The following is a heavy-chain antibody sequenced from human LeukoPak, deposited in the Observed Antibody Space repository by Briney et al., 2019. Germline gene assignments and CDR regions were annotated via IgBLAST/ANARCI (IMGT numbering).Heavy chain of an antibody. V-gene: IGHV4-34*01. Sequence: PSETLSLTCAVYGGSFSDYYWSWIRQPPGKGLEWIGEIHHSGSTNYNPPLKSRVTISVDTSKNQLSLNLRSVTAADTAVYYCARVGPDISSWHYWGQGTLATVSS. D-gene: IGHD6-13*01. J-gene: IGHJ4*02. CDR2: IHHSGST. CDR3: ARVGPDISSWHY. CDR1: GGSFSDYY.